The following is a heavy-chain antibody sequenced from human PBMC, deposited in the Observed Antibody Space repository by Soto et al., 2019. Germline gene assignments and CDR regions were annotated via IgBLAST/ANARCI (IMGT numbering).Heavy chain of an antibody. Sequence: GGSLRLSCAASGFTFSSYAMSWVRQAPGKGLEWVSAISGSGGSTYYADSVKGRFTISRDNSKNTLYLQMNSLRAEDTAVYYCAKNFLGYCSSTSCYGGDYYYYYGMDVWGHGTTVTVSS. CDR2: ISGSGGST. D-gene: IGHD2-2*01. V-gene: IGHV3-23*01. CDR3: AKNFLGYCSSTSCYGGDYYYYYGMDV. CDR1: GFTFSSYA. J-gene: IGHJ6*02.